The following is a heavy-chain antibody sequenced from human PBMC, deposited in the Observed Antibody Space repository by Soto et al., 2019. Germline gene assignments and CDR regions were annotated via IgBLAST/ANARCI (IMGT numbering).Heavy chain of an antibody. CDR1: GGSVSISTYY. D-gene: IGHD2-2*01. V-gene: IGHV4-39*01. CDR2: ILHSGST. Sequence: QLQLRESGPGLVKPSETLSLTCSVSGGSVSISTYYWAWVRQTPGKGLEWLGSILHSGSTYYNPSLKSRLTLSVDTSEDQFSLNLSAVTATDTGVYYCATLPAAMYFYGSDVWGPATTVTVSS. CDR3: ATLPAAMYFYGSDV. J-gene: IGHJ6*02.